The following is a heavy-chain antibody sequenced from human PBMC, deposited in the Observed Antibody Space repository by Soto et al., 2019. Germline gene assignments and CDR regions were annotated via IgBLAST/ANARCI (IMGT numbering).Heavy chain of an antibody. D-gene: IGHD2-21*02. CDR3: ARDSDYYKADY. J-gene: IGHJ4*02. CDR1: GFTFRDYW. V-gene: IGHV3-7*01. CDR2: IMKDGGVK. Sequence: EVQLVESGGGLVQPGGSLRLSCAASGFTFRDYWMAWVRQAPGKGLEWVATIMKDGGVKKYVDSVKGRFTISRDNAKNSLFLQMNSLRAEDTAVYYCARDSDYYKADYWGQGTLVTVSS.